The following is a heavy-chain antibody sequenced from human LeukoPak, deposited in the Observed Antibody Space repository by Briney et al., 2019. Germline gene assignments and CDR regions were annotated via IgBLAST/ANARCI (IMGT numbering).Heavy chain of an antibody. CDR1: GYTFTGYY. D-gene: IGHD1-26*01. J-gene: IGHJ4*02. V-gene: IGHV1-2*02. Sequence: ASVKVSCKASGYTFTGYYMHWVRQAPGQGLEWMGWINPNSGGTNYAQKFQGRVTVTRDTSTSTVYMELSSLRSEDTAVYYCARDQDVGYWGQGTLVTVSS. CDR3: ARDQDVGY. CDR2: INPNSGGT.